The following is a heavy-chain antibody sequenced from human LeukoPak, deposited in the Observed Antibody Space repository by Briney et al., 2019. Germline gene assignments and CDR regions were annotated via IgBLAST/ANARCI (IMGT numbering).Heavy chain of an antibody. D-gene: IGHD6-13*01. Sequence: GGSLRLSCAASGFTFNNYAMNWVRQAPGKGLEWVSSISGGGETTYYADSAKGRFTISRDNSKNTLYLQMNSLRAEDTAVYYCAKDRDSSWYYFDYWGQGTLVTVSS. CDR1: GFTFNNYA. J-gene: IGHJ4*02. CDR2: ISGGGETT. CDR3: AKDRDSSWYYFDY. V-gene: IGHV3-23*01.